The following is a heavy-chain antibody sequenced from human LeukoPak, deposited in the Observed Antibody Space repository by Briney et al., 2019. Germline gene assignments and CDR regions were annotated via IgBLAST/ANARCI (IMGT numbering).Heavy chain of an antibody. J-gene: IGHJ4*02. V-gene: IGHV3-7*01. Sequence: GGSLRLSCAASGLTFSSYWMSWVRQAPGKGLEWVASIKNDGSDKYYVDSVKGRFTISRDNAKNSLYLQMNSLRAEDTAVYYYARVYPGTRPFDSWGQGTLVTVSS. CDR1: GLTFSSYW. CDR3: ARVYPGTRPFDS. D-gene: IGHD2-2*01. CDR2: IKNDGSDK.